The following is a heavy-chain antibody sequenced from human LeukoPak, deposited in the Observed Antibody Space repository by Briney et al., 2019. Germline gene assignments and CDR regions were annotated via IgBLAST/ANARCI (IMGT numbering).Heavy chain of an antibody. CDR2: ISWNSGSI. CDR1: GFTFDDYA. CDR3: AKDISPYYYGSGSYCYFDH. Sequence: GGSLRLSCAASGFTFDDYAMHWVRQAPGKGLEWVSGISWNSGSIGYADSVKGRFTISRDNAKNSLYLQMNSLRAEDTALYYCAKDISPYYYGSGSYCYFDHWGQGTLVTVSS. D-gene: IGHD3-10*01. V-gene: IGHV3-9*01. J-gene: IGHJ4*02.